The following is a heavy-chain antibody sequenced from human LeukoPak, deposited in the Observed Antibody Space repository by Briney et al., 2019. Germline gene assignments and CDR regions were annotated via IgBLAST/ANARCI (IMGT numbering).Heavy chain of an antibody. CDR2: ISYEGSDK. V-gene: IGHV3-30*18. J-gene: IGHJ4*02. CDR3: VEDSTHCSGGSCYGGDY. D-gene: IGHD2-15*01. CDR1: GFTFSSYG. Sequence: PGGSLRLSCAASGFTFSSYGIHWVRQAPGKGLEWVSLISYEGSDKYYADSVKGRFTISRDNSKNTPFLQMNSLRPEDTAVYYCVEDSTHCSGGSCYGGDYWGQGTLVTVSS.